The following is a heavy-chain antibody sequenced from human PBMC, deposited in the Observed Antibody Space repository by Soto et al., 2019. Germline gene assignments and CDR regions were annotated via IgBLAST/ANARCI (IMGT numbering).Heavy chain of an antibody. CDR2: IIPIFGTA. CDR3: ARGPPRSSGYYQTLFDY. CDR1: GVTFSSYA. J-gene: IGHJ4*02. D-gene: IGHD3-22*01. Sequence: ASVRVSCKACGVTFSSYAISWVRQAPGQGLEWMGGIIPIFGTANYAQKFQGRVTITADESTSTAYMELSSLRSEDTAVYYCARGPPRSSGYYQTLFDYWGQGTLVTVSS. V-gene: IGHV1-69*13.